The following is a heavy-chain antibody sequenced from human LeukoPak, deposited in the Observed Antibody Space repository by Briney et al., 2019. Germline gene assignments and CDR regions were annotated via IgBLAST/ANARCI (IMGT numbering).Heavy chain of an antibody. CDR2: ISTNNGNT. V-gene: IGHV1-18*01. CDR1: GYTFTNYH. CDR3: ANAPRAGGCSSTSCYEYYYYMDV. Sequence: RASVKVSCKASGYTFTNYHISWVRQAPGQGLEWMGWISTNNGNTNYAQNLQGRVTMTKDTSTSTAYMELRSLRSDDTAVYYCANAPRAGGCSSTSCYEYYYYMDVWGKGTTVTVSS. J-gene: IGHJ6*03. D-gene: IGHD2-2*01.